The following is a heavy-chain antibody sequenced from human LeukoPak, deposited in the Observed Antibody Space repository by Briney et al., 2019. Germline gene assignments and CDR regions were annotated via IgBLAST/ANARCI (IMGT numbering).Heavy chain of an antibody. D-gene: IGHD1-1*01. V-gene: IGHV4-34*01. CDR1: GGSFSGYY. CDR3: ASLVPIRPFDY. CDR2: INHSGST. J-gene: IGHJ4*02. Sequence: TSETLSLTCAVYGGSFSGYYWSWIRQPPGKGLEWIGEINHSGSTNYNPSLKSRVTISVDTSRNQFSLMLNSVTAADTAVYYCASLVPIRPFDYWGQGTLVTVSS.